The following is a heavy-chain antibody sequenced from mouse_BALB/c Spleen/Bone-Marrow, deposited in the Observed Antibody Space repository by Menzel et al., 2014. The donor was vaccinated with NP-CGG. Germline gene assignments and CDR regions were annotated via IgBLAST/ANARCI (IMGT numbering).Heavy chain of an antibody. CDR3: TIVDFLYYYVMDY. CDR2: INPSNGGT. Sequence: ESGAELVKPGASVKLSCKASGYTFTNYYIYWVKQRPGQGLEWIGEINPSNGGTNFNEKFKSKTTLTVDKSSSTAKMQLSSLTSEDSAVYYCTIVDFLYYYVMDYWGQGTSVTVSS. V-gene: IGHV1S16*01. D-gene: IGHD2-3*01. J-gene: IGHJ4*01. CDR1: GYTFTNYY.